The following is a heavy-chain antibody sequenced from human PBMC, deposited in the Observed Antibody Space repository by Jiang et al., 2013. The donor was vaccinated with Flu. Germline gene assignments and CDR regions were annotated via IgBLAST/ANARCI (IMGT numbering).Heavy chain of an antibody. D-gene: IGHD5-12*01. CDR1: GVSFSAYY. Sequence: LLKPSETLSLTCAVSGVSFSAYYWSWIRQPPGKGLEWIGEINYSGSTNYTPSLKSRVTISVDMSKNQFSLKLTSMTAADTAVYYCARGRSRFMVATNNKINTFDPWGQGTLVTISS. CDR2: INYSGST. V-gene: IGHV4-34*01. CDR3: ARGRSRFMVATNNKINTFDP. J-gene: IGHJ5*02.